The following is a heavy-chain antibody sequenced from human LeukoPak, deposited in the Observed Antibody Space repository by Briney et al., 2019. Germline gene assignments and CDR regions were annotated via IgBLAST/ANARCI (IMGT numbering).Heavy chain of an antibody. V-gene: IGHV1-2*02. CDR2: IYPDNGGT. CDR1: GYTFTDYY. Sequence: ASVKVSCKASGYTFTDYYMHWVRQAPGHGLEWMGWIYPDNGGTNYARKFQGRVTMTRDTSISTAYMGLSRLTSDDTAVYYCARGRSDYYLDSWGQGTLVTVSS. CDR3: ARGRSDYYLDS. J-gene: IGHJ4*02. D-gene: IGHD3-10*01.